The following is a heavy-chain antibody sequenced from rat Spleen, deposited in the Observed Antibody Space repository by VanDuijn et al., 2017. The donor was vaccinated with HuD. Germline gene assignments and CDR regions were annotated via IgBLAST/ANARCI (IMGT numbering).Heavy chain of an antibody. D-gene: IGHD1-11*01. Sequence: QVQLMESGPGLVQPSETLSLTCTVSGFSLSSYNVHWVRQPPGKGLEWMGVMWSGGSTDYNSAIKSRLSISRDTSKSQVFLKMNSLQTEDTAMYFCARRGRNYGHYFDYWGQGVMVTVSS. CDR1: GFSLSSYN. CDR2: MWSGGST. CDR3: ARRGRNYGHYFDY. J-gene: IGHJ2*01. V-gene: IGHV2-45*01.